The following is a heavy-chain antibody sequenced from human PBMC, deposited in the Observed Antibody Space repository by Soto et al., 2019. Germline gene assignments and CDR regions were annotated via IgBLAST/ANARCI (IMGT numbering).Heavy chain of an antibody. CDR3: PRQIDYYDRSGYDY. J-gene: IGHJ4*02. Sequence: AETLSLTCTVSVGSISSSSYYWGWIRQPPGKGLEWIGSIYYSGSTYYNPSLKSRVTISVDTSKKQFSLKLNSVTAADTAVYYCPRQIDYYDRSGYDYWGPGTRVTVSS. V-gene: IGHV4-39*01. D-gene: IGHD3-22*01. CDR1: VGSISSSSYY. CDR2: IYYSGST.